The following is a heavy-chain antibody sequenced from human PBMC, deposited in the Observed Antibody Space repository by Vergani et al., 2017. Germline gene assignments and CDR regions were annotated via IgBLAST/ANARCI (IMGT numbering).Heavy chain of an antibody. D-gene: IGHD4-11*01. CDR1: GYSFTTYW. CDR3: TGLATVSTDYMDV. V-gene: IGHV5-51*03. J-gene: IGHJ6*03. Sequence: EVPLVQSGAEVKKPGESVKISCKGSGYSFTTYWIGWVRQMPGKGLKWMGIIYPGDSDTRYSPSFQGQVTISADKSTSTAYLQWSSLKASDTAMYYCTGLATVSTDYMDVWGKGTTVTVSS. CDR2: IYPGDSDT.